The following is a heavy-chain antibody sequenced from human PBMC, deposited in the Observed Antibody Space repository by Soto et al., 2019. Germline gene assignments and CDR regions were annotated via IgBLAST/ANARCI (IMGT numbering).Heavy chain of an antibody. CDR2: IYHSGST. D-gene: IGHD6-13*01. Sequence: SETLSLTCAVSGGSISSGGYSWSWIRQPPGKGLEWIGYIYHSGSTYYNPSLKSRVTISVDRSKNQFSLKLSSVTAADTAVHYCARNVAEIAAAGLNWFDPWGQGTLVTVSS. J-gene: IGHJ5*02. CDR1: GGSISSGGYS. V-gene: IGHV4-30-2*01. CDR3: ARNVAEIAAAGLNWFDP.